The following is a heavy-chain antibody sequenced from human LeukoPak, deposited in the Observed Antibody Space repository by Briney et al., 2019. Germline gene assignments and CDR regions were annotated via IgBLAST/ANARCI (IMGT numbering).Heavy chain of an antibody. CDR3: ASGYCSGGSCYSGLRGPFSP. Sequence: SVKVSCKASGGTFSSYAISWVRQAPGQGLEWMGGIIPIFGTANYAQKFQGRVTITADESTSIAYMELSSLRSEDTAVYYCASGYCSGGSCYSGLRGPFSPWGQGTLVTVSS. J-gene: IGHJ5*02. CDR1: GGTFSSYA. D-gene: IGHD2-15*01. V-gene: IGHV1-69*13. CDR2: IIPIFGTA.